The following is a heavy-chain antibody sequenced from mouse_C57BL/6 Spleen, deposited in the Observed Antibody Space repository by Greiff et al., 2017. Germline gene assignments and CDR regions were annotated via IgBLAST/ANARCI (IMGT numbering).Heavy chain of an antibody. CDR2: IYPSDSET. J-gene: IGHJ1*03. CDR3: ARDGYGSSYWYFDV. V-gene: IGHV1-61*01. CDR1: GYTFTSYW. Sequence: QVQLQQPGAELVRPGSSVKLSCKASGYTFTSYWMDWVKQRPGQGLEWIGNIYPSDSETNYNQKFKDKATLTVDKSSSTAYMQLSSLTSEDSAVYYCARDGYGSSYWYFDVWGTGTTVTVSS. D-gene: IGHD1-1*01.